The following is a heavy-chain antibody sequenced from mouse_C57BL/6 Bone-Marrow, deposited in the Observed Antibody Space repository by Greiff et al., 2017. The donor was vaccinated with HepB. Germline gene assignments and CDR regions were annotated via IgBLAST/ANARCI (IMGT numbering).Heavy chain of an antibody. J-gene: IGHJ1*03. CDR1: GFTFSDFY. D-gene: IGHD3-2*02. Sequence: EVKLVESGGGLVQSGRSLRLSCATSGFTFSDFYMEWVRQAPGKGLEWIAASRNKANDYTTEYSASVKGRFIVSRDTSQSILYLQMNALRAEDTAIYYCARDAGSSGYVYFDVWGTGTTVTVSS. V-gene: IGHV7-1*01. CDR2: SRNKANDYTT. CDR3: ARDAGSSGYVYFDV.